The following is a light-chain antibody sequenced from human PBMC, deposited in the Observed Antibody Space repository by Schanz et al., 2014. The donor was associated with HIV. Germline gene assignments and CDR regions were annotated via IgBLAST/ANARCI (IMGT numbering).Light chain of an antibody. Sequence: EIVMTQSPATLSVSPGERATLSCRASQSVGASLAWYQHTPGQAPRLLLYGASARATGVPARFSGSGSGTEFTLTISSLQSEDFAVYYCQQYNTWPRTFGQGTKVEIK. J-gene: IGKJ1*01. V-gene: IGKV3-15*01. CDR3: QQYNTWPRT. CDR1: QSVGAS. CDR2: GAS.